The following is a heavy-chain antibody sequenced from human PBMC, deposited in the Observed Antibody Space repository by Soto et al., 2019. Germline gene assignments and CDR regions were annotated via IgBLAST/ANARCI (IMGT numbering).Heavy chain of an antibody. CDR1: GYTCTSYD. Sequence: ASVKASCKAAGYTCTSYDMHWVRQAPGQGLEWMGIINPSGGSTSYAQKFQGRVTMTRDTSTSTVYMELSSLSSADTAVYYCARSSLKDFDYWGQGTLVTL. CDR2: INPSGGST. V-gene: IGHV1-46*01. J-gene: IGHJ4*02. CDR3: ARSSLKDFDY.